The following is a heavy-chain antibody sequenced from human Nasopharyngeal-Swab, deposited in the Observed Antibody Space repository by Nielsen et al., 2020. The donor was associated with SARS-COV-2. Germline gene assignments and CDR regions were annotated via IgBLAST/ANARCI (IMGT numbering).Heavy chain of an antibody. V-gene: IGHV1-69*01. Sequence: WVRQAPGQGLEWMGGIIPIFGTANYAQKFQGRVTITADESTSTAYMELSSLRSEDTAVYYCARASYYGSGSYGWWFDPWGQGTLVTVSS. J-gene: IGHJ5*02. CDR3: ARASYYGSGSYGWWFDP. CDR2: IIPIFGTA. D-gene: IGHD3-10*01.